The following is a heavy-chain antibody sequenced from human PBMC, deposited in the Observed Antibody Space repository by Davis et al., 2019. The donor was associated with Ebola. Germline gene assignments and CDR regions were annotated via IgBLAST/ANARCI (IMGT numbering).Heavy chain of an antibody. CDR2: INYNGDKT. J-gene: IGHJ4*02. V-gene: IGHV3-23*01. Sequence: GESLKISCEGTGFSFSNSDMNWVRQAPGKGLEWVSNINYNGDKTYYADSVKGRFTISRDDSKNTVFLHMNTLRAEDTAIYYCTTRLVNHFDYWGQGTLVTVSS. D-gene: IGHD6-19*01. CDR1: GFSFSNSD. CDR3: TTRLVNHFDY.